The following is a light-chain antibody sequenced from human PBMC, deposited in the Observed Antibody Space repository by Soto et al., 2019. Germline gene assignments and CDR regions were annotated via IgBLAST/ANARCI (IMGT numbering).Light chain of an antibody. J-gene: IGKJ3*01. CDR2: GAS. CDR3: QQYGSSPCT. Sequence: EIVLTQSPGTLSLSPGERATLSCRASQSVSSSYLGWYQQKPGQAPRLLIYGASSRATGIPDRFSGSGSGTDFTLTISRVEPEDFAVYYCQQYGSSPCTFGPGTKVDIK. V-gene: IGKV3-20*01. CDR1: QSVSSSY.